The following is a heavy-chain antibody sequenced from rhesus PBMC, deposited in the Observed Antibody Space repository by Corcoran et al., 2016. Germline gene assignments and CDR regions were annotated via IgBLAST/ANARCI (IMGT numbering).Heavy chain of an antibody. Sequence: QLQLQESGPGLVKPSETLSLACAVSGGSISRNYWSWIRQPPGKGLEWFGRISGSSGSTYYNPSLKSRVTSSGDTSKNQFSRKLSSVTAADTAVYYCARRIGYNYSPWGQGVLVTVSS. CDR1: GGSISRNY. V-gene: IGHV4-173*01. J-gene: IGHJ4*01. CDR2: ISGSSGST. CDR3: ARRIGYNYSP. D-gene: IGHD5-12*01.